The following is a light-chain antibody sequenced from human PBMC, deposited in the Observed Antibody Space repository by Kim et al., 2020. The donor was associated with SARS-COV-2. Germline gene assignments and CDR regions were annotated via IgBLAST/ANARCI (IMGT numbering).Light chain of an antibody. CDR3: QQYNSYPYN. CDR1: QSINIW. V-gene: IGKV1-5*03. Sequence: DIQMTQSPSTLSASVGDRVTITCRASQSINIWLAWFQQKPGKAPKLLFYKASSIKNGVPSRFSASGSGTEFTLTISSLQSDDFASYYCQQYNSYPYNFGQGTKLEI. CDR2: KAS. J-gene: IGKJ2*01.